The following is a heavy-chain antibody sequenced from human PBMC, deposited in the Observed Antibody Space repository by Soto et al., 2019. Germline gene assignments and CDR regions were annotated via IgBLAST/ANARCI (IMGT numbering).Heavy chain of an antibody. Sequence: PGGSLRLSCAASGFTFTTHAMSWVRQAPGKGLEWVSAISGSGGSTYYADSVKGRFTISRDNSKNTLYLQMNSLRAEDTAVYYCAYSSTPFDYWGQGTLVTVSS. D-gene: IGHD6-13*01. J-gene: IGHJ4*02. CDR1: GFTFTTHA. V-gene: IGHV3-23*01. CDR3: AYSSTPFDY. CDR2: ISGSGGST.